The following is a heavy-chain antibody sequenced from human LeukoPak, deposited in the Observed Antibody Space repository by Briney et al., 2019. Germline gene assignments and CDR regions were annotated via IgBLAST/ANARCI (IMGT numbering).Heavy chain of an antibody. CDR2: IIPIFGTA. CDR1: GGTFSSYA. CDR3: ASPAYPYDSSGYYFPARFDY. Sequence: SVKVSCKASGGTFSSYAISWVRQAPGQGLEWMGRIIPIFGTANYAQKFQGRVTITTDESTSTAYMELSSLRSEDTAVYYCASPAYPYDSSGYYFPARFDYWGQGTLVTVSS. V-gene: IGHV1-69*05. J-gene: IGHJ4*02. D-gene: IGHD3-22*01.